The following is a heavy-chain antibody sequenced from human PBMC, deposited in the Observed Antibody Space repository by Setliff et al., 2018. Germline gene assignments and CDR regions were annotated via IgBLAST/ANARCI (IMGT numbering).Heavy chain of an antibody. CDR3: ARDFPPLYSSSFSDAFDI. Sequence: ASVKVSCKASGYTFTSYYMHWVRQAPGQGLEWMGWISAYNGNTNYAQKLQGTVTMTTDTSTSTAHMELRSLRSDDTAVYYCARDFPPLYSSSFSDAFDIWGQGTMVTVSS. CDR1: GYTFTSYY. V-gene: IGHV1-18*04. J-gene: IGHJ3*02. D-gene: IGHD6-6*01. CDR2: ISAYNGNT.